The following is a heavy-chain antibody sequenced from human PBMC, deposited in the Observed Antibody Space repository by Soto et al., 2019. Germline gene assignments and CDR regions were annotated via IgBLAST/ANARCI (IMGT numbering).Heavy chain of an antibody. J-gene: IGHJ5*02. V-gene: IGHV1-46*01. CDR1: GYSFSNFY. CDR2: IDPSSGTT. Sequence: ASVKVSCKPSGYSFSNFYVHWVRQAPGQGLEWMGIIDPSSGTTSYTQKFQGRVTMTIDTSTSTAYLDLRSLTSDDTAVYYCARVIPGAEAWFDPWGQGTLVTVSS. D-gene: IGHD2-2*01. CDR3: ARVIPGAEAWFDP.